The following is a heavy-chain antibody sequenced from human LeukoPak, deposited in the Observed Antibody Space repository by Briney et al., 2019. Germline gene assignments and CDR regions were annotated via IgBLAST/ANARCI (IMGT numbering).Heavy chain of an antibody. CDR2: ISGSGTTT. CDR1: GFIFSSYA. Sequence: GGSLRPSCAASGFIFSSYAMTWVRQAPGRGLEWLSTISGSGTTTYYVDSVKGRFTVSRDNSKSTLYLQMSSLRAGDTAVYYCAKAGHYGSGSYYSDYWGRGTLVTVSP. CDR3: AKAGHYGSGSYYSDY. J-gene: IGHJ4*02. V-gene: IGHV3-23*01. D-gene: IGHD3-10*01.